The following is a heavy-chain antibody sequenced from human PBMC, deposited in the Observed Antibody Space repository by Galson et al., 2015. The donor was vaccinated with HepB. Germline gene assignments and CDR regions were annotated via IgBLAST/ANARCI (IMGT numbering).Heavy chain of an antibody. D-gene: IGHD2-15*01. Sequence: SLRLSCAVSGFTFRDYAMSWVRQAPGKGLEWVSGISAGGGSTSYADSVKGRFTISRDNSKNTLYLQINSLRAEDTAVYYCAKDLGLAYCSGGSCSPPDCWGQGTLVTVSA. J-gene: IGHJ4*02. CDR2: ISAGGGST. CDR1: GFTFRDYA. V-gene: IGHV3-23*01. CDR3: AKDLGLAYCSGGSCSPPDC.